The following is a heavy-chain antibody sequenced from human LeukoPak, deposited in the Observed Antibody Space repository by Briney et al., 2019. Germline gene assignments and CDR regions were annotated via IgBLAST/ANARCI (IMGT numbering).Heavy chain of an antibody. V-gene: IGHV3-23*01. CDR1: GFPFSTYA. Sequence: GGSLRLSCAASGFPFSTYAMNWVRQAPGKGLEWVSGIYGSGGGIQYADSVKGRFTISRDNSRNILYLQMNSLRAEDTALYYCAKDRLPDGRXSLDYXXXGTLVTVSS. CDR3: AKDRLPDGRXSLDY. J-gene: IGHJ4*02. CDR2: IYGSGGGI. D-gene: IGHD2-8*01.